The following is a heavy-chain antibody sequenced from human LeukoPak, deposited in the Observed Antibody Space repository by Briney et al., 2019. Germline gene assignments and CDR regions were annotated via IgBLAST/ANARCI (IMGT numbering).Heavy chain of an antibody. V-gene: IGHV4-34*01. D-gene: IGHD5-12*01. CDR2: INHSGST. Sequence: SETLSLTCAVYGGSFSGYYWSWIHQPPGKGLEWIGEINHSGSTNYNPSLKSRVTISVDTSKNQFSLKLSSVTAADTAVYYCARGSWSGYDPNWFDPWGQGTLVTVSS. CDR3: ARGSWSGYDPNWFDP. CDR1: GGSFSGYY. J-gene: IGHJ5*02.